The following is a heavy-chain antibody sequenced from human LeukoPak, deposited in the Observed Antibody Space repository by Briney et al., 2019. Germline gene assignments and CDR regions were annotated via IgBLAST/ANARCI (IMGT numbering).Heavy chain of an antibody. J-gene: IGHJ6*03. V-gene: IGHV3-23*01. D-gene: IGHD1-1*01. Sequence: PGGSLRLSCAASGFTFSSYAMSWVRQAPGKGLEWASTISGSGDRTNYADSVKGRFTISRDNAKNSLYLQMNSLRVEDTALYYCARGKYPDNDDYLDVWGKGTTVTVSS. CDR1: GFTFSSYA. CDR2: ISGSGDRT. CDR3: ARGKYPDNDDYLDV.